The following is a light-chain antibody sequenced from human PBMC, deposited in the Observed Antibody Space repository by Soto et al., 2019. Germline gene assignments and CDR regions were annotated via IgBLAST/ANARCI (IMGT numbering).Light chain of an antibody. V-gene: IGLV7-46*01. Sequence: QAVMTQEPSLTVSPGGTVTLTCGSSTGAVTNGHYPYCFQQNPGQAPRTQIYDTTNRHSWTPARFPGSLLGGKAALTLSGAQPEDEAEYYSLLSYNGPDVVGPGAKVTV. CDR2: DTT. J-gene: IGLJ1*01. CDR1: TGAVTNGHY. CDR3: LLSYNGPDV.